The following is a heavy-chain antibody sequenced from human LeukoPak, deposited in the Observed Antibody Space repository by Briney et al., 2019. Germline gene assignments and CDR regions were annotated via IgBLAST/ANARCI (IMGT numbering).Heavy chain of an antibody. V-gene: IGHV4-34*01. J-gene: IGHJ4*02. CDR2: INRSGST. D-gene: IGHD5-18*01. CDR3: ASSLVRADMVTGIDY. CDR1: GGSFSGYY. Sequence: SETLSLTCAVYGGSFSGYYWIWIRQPPGMGLEWIGEINRSGSTTYNPSLKSRVTISLDTSKNQFSLKLSSVTAADTAVYYCASSLVRADMVTGIDYWGQGTLVTVSS.